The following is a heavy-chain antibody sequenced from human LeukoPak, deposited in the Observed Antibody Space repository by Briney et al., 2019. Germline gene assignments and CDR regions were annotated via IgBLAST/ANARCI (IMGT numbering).Heavy chain of an antibody. CDR2: IYYSGST. V-gene: IGHV4-59*01. D-gene: IGHD3-22*01. CDR3: ARTWDSSGYSGFDY. CDR1: GGSISSYY. Sequence: SETLSLTCTVSGGSISSYYWSWIRQPPGKGLEWIGYIYYSGSTNYNPSLKSRVTISVDTSKNQFSLKLSSVTAADTAVYYCARTWDSSGYSGFDYWGQGTLVTVSS. J-gene: IGHJ4*02.